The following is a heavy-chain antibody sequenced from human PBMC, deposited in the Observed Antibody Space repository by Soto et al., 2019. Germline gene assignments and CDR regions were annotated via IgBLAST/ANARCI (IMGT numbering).Heavy chain of an antibody. CDR3: PRLFADTAIAHCYHYCMDV. V-gene: IGHV5-10-1*01. CDR1: GYSFTSYW. CDR2: IDPSDSYT. D-gene: IGHD5-18*01. Sequence: RGESLKISCKGSGYSFTSYWISWVRQMPGKCLEWMGRIDPSDSYTNYSPSFQGHVTISADKSISTAYLQWSSLKASDTAMYYCPRLFADTAIAHCYHYCMDVRGQECTVAVSS. J-gene: IGHJ6*01.